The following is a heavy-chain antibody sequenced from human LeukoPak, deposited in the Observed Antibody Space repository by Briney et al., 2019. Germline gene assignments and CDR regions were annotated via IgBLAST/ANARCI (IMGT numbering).Heavy chain of an antibody. V-gene: IGHV3-23*01. Sequence: GGSLRLSCAASGFKFSSYAMSWVRQAPGKGLEWVSAISGSGGSTYYADSVKGRFTISRDNSKNTLFLQMNSLRVEDTAVYYCAKDGGVWFGESNDYWGQGTLVTVSS. CDR2: ISGSGGST. D-gene: IGHD3-10*01. CDR1: GFKFSSYA. J-gene: IGHJ4*02. CDR3: AKDGGVWFGESNDY.